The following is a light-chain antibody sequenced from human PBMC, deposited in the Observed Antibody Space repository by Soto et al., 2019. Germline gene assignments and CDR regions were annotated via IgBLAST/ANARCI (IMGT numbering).Light chain of an antibody. Sequence: QSALTQPASVSGSPGQSITISCTGTNSDVGSYNLVSWFQQHPGKATKLMIYEGSKRPSGVSNRFSGSKSGNTASLTISGLQAEDEADYYCCSYARSSTYVFGTGTKVTVL. CDR2: EGS. CDR1: NSDVGSYNL. V-gene: IGLV2-23*01. CDR3: CSYARSSTYV. J-gene: IGLJ1*01.